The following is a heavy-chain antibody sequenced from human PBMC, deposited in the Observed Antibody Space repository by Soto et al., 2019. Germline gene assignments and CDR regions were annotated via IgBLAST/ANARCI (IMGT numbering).Heavy chain of an antibody. CDR1: GYTFTSYY. D-gene: IGHD3-22*01. V-gene: IGHV1-46*01. Sequence: GASVKVSCKASGYTFTSYYMHWVRQAPGQGLEWMGIINPSGGSTSYAQKFQGKVTMTRDTSTSTVYMELSSLRSEDTAVYYCATDHMEGYYDSSGYLDYWGPGTLVNVSS. J-gene: IGHJ4*02. CDR3: ATDHMEGYYDSSGYLDY. CDR2: INPSGGST.